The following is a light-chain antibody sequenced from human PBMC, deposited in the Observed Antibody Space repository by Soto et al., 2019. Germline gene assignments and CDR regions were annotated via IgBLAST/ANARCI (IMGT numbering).Light chain of an antibody. CDR2: KAS. J-gene: IGKJ1*01. Sequence: DIQMTQSPSSLSASVEDRVTITCRASQNINSWLAWYQQKPGKAPKLLIYKASSLESGVPSRFSGSGSGTEFTLTISSLQSDDFATYYCQQYNSYSRTFGQGNKVDIK. V-gene: IGKV1-5*03. CDR3: QQYNSYSRT. CDR1: QNINSW.